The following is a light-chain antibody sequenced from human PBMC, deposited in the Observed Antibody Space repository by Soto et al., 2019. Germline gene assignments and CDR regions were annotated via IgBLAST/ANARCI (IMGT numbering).Light chain of an antibody. V-gene: IGKV3-15*01. Sequence: EIVMTQSPATLSVSPGERATLSCRASQSVRSNLAWYQRKPGQAPRLLIYGASTRATGIPARFSGSGSGTEFTLTISSLQSEDSAVYDCQQYNNWPLTFGPGTKVEIK. CDR1: QSVRSN. CDR3: QQYNNWPLT. CDR2: GAS. J-gene: IGKJ3*01.